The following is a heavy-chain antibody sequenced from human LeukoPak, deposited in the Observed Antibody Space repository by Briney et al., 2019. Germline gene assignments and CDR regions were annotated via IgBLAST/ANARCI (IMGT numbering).Heavy chain of an antibody. CDR3: ASLTPETYYDFWSARSGDY. CDR2: IYYSGST. V-gene: IGHV4-39*01. CDR1: GGSISSSSYY. D-gene: IGHD3-3*01. J-gene: IGHJ4*02. Sequence: SETLSLTCTVSGGSISSSSYYWGWIRQPPGKGLEWIGSIYYSGSTYYNPPLKSRVTISVDTSKNQFSLKLSSVTAADTAVYYCASLTPETYYDFWSARSGDYWGQGTLVTVSS.